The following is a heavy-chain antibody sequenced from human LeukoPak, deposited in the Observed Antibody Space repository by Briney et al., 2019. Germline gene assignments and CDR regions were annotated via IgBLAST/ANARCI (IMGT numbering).Heavy chain of an antibody. D-gene: IGHD2-15*01. J-gene: IGHJ5*02. CDR2: INSDGSST. CDR1: GFTFSSYW. Sequence: GGSLRLSCAASGFTFSSYWMHWVRQAPGNGLVWVSPINSDGSSTSYADSVKGRFTISRDNAKNTLYLQMNSLRAEDTAVYYCARDRGAYCSGGSCYSRNWFDPWGQGTLVTVSS. V-gene: IGHV3-74*01. CDR3: ARDRGAYCSGGSCYSRNWFDP.